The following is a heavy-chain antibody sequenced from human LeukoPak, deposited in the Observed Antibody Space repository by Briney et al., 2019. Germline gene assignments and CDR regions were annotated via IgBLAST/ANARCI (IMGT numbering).Heavy chain of an antibody. D-gene: IGHD2-15*01. Sequence: GGSLRLSCAASGFTFSSYSMNWVRQAPGKGLEWVSSISSSSSYIYYADSVKGRFTISRDNAKNSLYLQMNSLRAGDTAVYYCARGAPGDCSGGSCYYYYGMDVWGKGTTVTVSS. CDR1: GFTFSSYS. V-gene: IGHV3-21*01. CDR3: ARGAPGDCSGGSCYYYYGMDV. CDR2: ISSSSSYI. J-gene: IGHJ6*04.